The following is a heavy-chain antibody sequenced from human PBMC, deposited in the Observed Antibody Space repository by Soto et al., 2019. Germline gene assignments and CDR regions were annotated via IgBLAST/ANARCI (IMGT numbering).Heavy chain of an antibody. CDR2: IYYSGST. Sequence: SETLSLTCTVSGGSISSSSYYWGWIRQPPGKGLEWIGSIYYSGSTYYNPSLKSRVTISVDTYKNQFSLKLSSVTAADTAVYYCARKDKPYGDGSGFDYWGQGNLVTVSS. V-gene: IGHV4-39*01. J-gene: IGHJ4*02. D-gene: IGHD4-17*01. CDR1: GGSISSSSYY. CDR3: ARKDKPYGDGSGFDY.